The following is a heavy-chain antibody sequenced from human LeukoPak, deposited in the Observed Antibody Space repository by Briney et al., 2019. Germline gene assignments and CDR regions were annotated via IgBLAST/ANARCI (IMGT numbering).Heavy chain of an antibody. CDR1: GYSISSGYY. D-gene: IGHD5-24*01. CDR2: IYHSGST. J-gene: IGHJ4*02. CDR3: ARARREMVDY. V-gene: IGHV4-38-2*02. Sequence: PSETLSLTCTVSGYSISSGYYWGWIRQPPGKGLEWLGSIYHSGSTYYNPSLKSRVTISVDTSKNQFSLKLSSVTAADTAVYYCARARREMVDYWGQGTLVTVSS.